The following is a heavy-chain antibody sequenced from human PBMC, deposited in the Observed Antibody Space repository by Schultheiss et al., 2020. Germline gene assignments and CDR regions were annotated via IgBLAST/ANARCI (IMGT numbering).Heavy chain of an antibody. CDR1: GFTFSSYA. J-gene: IGHJ5*02. CDR2: ISSNGGST. D-gene: IGHD1-26*01. CDR3: TTTKVEWELLGWFDP. V-gene: IGHV3-23*01. Sequence: GGSLRLSCAASGFTFSSYAMSWVRQAPGKGLEWVSAISSNGGSTYYANSVKGRFTISRDNSKNTAYLQMNSLKTEDTAVYYCTTTKVEWELLGWFDPWGQGTLVTVSS.